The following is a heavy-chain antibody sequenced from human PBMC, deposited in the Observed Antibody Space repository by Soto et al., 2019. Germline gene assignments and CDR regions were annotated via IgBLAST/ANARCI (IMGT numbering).Heavy chain of an antibody. V-gene: IGHV3-72*01. CDR3: VRGFNSFDS. Sequence: EVQLVESGGGLVQPGGSLRLSCATSGFIFSDHHLDWVRQAPGRGLEWVGRSRIKANNYISQYAASVQGRFSISRDESKQLLFLEMNSLKAENTAVYYCVRGFNSFDSWGQGTLVTVSS. CDR1: GFIFSDHH. J-gene: IGHJ4*02. CDR2: SRIKANNYIS.